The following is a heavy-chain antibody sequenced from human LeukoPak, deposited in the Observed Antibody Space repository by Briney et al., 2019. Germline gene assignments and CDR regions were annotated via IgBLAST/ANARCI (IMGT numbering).Heavy chain of an antibody. V-gene: IGHV4-34*01. Sequence: RPSETLSLTCAVYGGSFSGYYWSWIRQPPGKGLEWIGEINHSGSTNYNPSLKSRVTISVDTSKNQLSLKLSSVTAADTAVYYCARDAGYCSSTSCYLDYWGQGTLVTVSS. CDR3: ARDAGYCSSTSCYLDY. D-gene: IGHD2-2*01. CDR2: INHSGST. CDR1: GGSFSGYY. J-gene: IGHJ4*02.